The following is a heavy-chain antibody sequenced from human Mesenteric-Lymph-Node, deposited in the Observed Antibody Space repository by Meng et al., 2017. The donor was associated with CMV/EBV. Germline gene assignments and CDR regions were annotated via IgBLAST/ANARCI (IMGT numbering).Heavy chain of an antibody. CDR2: IYYSGST. CDR1: GGSFSGYY. Sequence: GSLRLSCAVYGGSFSGYYWSWIRQPPGKGLEWIGSIYYSGSTYYNPSLKSRVTISVDTSKNQFSLKLSSVTAADTAVYYCARDLTAVGARGGGYYYYYGMDVWGQGTTVTVSS. J-gene: IGHJ6*02. CDR3: ARDLTAVGARGGGYYYYYGMDV. D-gene: IGHD1-26*01. V-gene: IGHV4-34*01.